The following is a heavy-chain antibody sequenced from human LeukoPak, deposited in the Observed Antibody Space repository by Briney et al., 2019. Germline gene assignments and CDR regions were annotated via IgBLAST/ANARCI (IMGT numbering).Heavy chain of an antibody. D-gene: IGHD5-24*01. J-gene: IGHJ6*03. CDR3: AKDRYMATTSYYYMDV. Sequence: GGSLRLSCAASGFTFSSYGMHWVRQAPGKGLEWVAVISYDGSNKYYADSVKGRFTISRDNSKNTLYLQMNSLRAEDTAVYYCAKDRYMATTSYYYMDVWGKGTTVTVSS. CDR2: ISYDGSNK. V-gene: IGHV3-30*18. CDR1: GFTFSSYG.